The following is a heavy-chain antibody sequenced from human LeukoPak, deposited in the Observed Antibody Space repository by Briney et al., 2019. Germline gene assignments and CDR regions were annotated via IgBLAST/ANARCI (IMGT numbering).Heavy chain of an antibody. Sequence: SVKVSCKASGGTFSSYAISWVRQAPGQGLEWMGGIIPIFGTANYAQKFQGGVTITADESTSTAYMELSSLRSEDTAVYYCASSRVVVVVPAAMSAFDYWGQGTLVTVSS. CDR3: ASSRVVVVVPAAMSAFDY. D-gene: IGHD2-2*01. V-gene: IGHV1-69*13. CDR1: GGTFSSYA. J-gene: IGHJ4*02. CDR2: IIPIFGTA.